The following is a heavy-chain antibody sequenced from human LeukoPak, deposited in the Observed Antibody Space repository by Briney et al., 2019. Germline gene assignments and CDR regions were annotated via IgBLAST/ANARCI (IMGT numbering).Heavy chain of an antibody. CDR2: IHYTGST. Sequence: SETLSLTCTVSGGSIRSSTYNWGWSRQPPGKGLEWIGSIHYTGSTYYNPSLKSRVTMSVDTSKNQISLKLSSVTAADTAVYYCARGYNVLTGYYYFDYWGQGTLVTVSS. V-gene: IGHV4-39*07. CDR1: GGSIRSSTYN. J-gene: IGHJ4*02. CDR3: ARGYNVLTGYYYFDY. D-gene: IGHD3-9*01.